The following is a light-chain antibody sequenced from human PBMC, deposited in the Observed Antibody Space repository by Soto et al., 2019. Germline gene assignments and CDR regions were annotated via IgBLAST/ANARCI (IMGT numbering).Light chain of an antibody. J-gene: IGLJ2*01. CDR2: EVS. CDR3: TSYTSRNTLV. Sequence: QSALTQPASVSGSPGQSITLSFTGTSSDVGADDYVSWYQQHPGKVPKLVIYEVSNRPSGVSNRFSGSKSGNTASLTVSGLQADDEADYYCTSYTSRNTLVFGGGTKLTVL. CDR1: SSDVGADDY. V-gene: IGLV2-14*01.